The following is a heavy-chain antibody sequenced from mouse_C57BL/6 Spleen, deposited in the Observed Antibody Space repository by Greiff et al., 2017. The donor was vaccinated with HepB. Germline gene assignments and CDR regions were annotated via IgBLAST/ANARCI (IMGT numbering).Heavy chain of an antibody. CDR2: IYPGDGDT. J-gene: IGHJ4*01. Sequence: QVQLKESGPELVKPGASVKISCKASGYAFSSSWMNWVKQRPGKGLEWIGRIYPGDGDTNYNGKFKGKATLTADKSSSTAYMKLSSLTSEDSAVYFCARDGYSYAMDYWGQGTSVTVSS. V-gene: IGHV1-82*01. CDR1: GYAFSSSW. CDR3: ARDGYSYAMDY. D-gene: IGHD2-3*01.